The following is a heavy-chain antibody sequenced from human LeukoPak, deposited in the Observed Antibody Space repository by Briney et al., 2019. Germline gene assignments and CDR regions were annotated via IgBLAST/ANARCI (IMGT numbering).Heavy chain of an antibody. J-gene: IGHJ3*02. CDR1: GGSISNYY. V-gene: IGHV4-4*07. CDR3: ARGRVFYDSTGYFI. D-gene: IGHD3-22*01. Sequence: SETLSLTCAVSGGSISNYYWSWIRQPAGKGLEWIGHIYSSGSTNYNPSLKSRVTMSLDTSKSQFSLKLSSVTAADTAVYHCARGRVFYDSTGYFIWGQGTMVTVSS. CDR2: IYSSGST.